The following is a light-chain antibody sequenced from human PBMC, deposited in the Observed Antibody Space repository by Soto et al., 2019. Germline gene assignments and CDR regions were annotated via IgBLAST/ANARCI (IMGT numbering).Light chain of an antibody. CDR3: CSYAGSYTYV. CDR2: DVT. CDR1: SSDVGGYTY. V-gene: IGLV2-11*01. J-gene: IGLJ1*01. Sequence: QSVLTQPRPVSGSPGQSVTISCTGTSSDVGGYTYVSWYQQHPGKAPKLIIYDVTERPSGVPARFSGSKSGNTASLTISGLQAEDEADYYCCSYAGSYTYVFGTGTKVTVL.